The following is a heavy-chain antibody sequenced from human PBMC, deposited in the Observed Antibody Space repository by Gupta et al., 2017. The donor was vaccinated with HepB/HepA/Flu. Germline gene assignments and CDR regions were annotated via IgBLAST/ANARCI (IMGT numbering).Heavy chain of an antibody. D-gene: IGHD6-13*01. CDR1: GFTFTNYA. CDR3: VKNRDMNSWYATFDG. J-gene: IGHJ4*02. CDR2: INIVSGAI. Sequence: EVQLLESGGDLVQPGGSLKLSCAASGFTFTNYAMSWVRQSPGKGLEWVSVINIVSGAIFYADSVEGRFTVSRDNSKNTVYLQMNSLRAEDTAVYYCVKNRDMNSWYATFDGWGQGTLVTVSS. V-gene: IGHV3-23*01.